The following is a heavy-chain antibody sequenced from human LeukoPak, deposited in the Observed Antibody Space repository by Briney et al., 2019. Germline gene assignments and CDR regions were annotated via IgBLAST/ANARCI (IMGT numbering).Heavy chain of an antibody. CDR1: GGSISSYY. J-gene: IGHJ4*02. Sequence: SETLSPTCTVSGGSISSYYWSWTRQPPGKGLEWIGYIYYSGSTNYNPSLKSRVTISVDTSKNQFFLKLSSVTAADTAVYYCARQYYYGSGSYYDLWGQGTLVTVSS. V-gene: IGHV4-59*01. CDR3: ARQYYYGSGSYYDL. D-gene: IGHD3-10*01. CDR2: IYYSGST.